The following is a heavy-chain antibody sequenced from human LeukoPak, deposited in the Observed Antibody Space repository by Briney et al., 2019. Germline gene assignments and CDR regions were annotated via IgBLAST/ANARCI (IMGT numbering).Heavy chain of an antibody. Sequence: PGGSLRLSCAASGFTFSSYEMNWVRQAPGKGLEWLSYISSSGTTIKYADSVKGRFTICRDNAKNSLCLQMNSLRAEDTAVYYCARDRGGYNDYWGQGTLVTVSS. J-gene: IGHJ4*02. CDR2: ISSSGTTI. V-gene: IGHV3-48*03. D-gene: IGHD1-1*01. CDR3: ARDRGGYNDY. CDR1: GFTFSSYE.